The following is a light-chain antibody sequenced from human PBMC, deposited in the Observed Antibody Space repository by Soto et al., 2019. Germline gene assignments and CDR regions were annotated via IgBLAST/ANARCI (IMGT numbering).Light chain of an antibody. V-gene: IGKV1-5*01. CDR2: DAS. CDR1: QSIRYW. J-gene: IGKJ2*01. Sequence: DIQMTQFPSTLSASVGDRVTITCRARQSIRYWLAWYQQRQGKAPKLLIYDASSLQIGAPSRFSGSGSGTESSLTISSLQPDDFATYYCQQYNSDSPSSGQGTKLDIK. CDR3: QQYNSDSPS.